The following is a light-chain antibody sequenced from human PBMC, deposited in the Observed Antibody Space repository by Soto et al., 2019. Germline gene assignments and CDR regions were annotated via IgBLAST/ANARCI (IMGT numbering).Light chain of an antibody. V-gene: IGKV3-20*01. CDR2: GAS. J-gene: IGKJ4*01. Sequence: EIVLTQSPGTLSLSPGERATLFCRASASVSSNYLAWYQQKPGQAPRLLIYGASSRATGIPDRFSGSGSGTDFTLTISRLEPEDFAVYYCQQYGTSSLTFGGGAKVEIK. CDR3: QQYGTSSLT. CDR1: ASVSSNY.